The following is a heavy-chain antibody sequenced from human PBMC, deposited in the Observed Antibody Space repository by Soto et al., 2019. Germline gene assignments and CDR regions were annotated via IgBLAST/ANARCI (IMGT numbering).Heavy chain of an antibody. D-gene: IGHD3-16*01. V-gene: IGHV3-15*01. CDR1: GFTFTKAW. CDR3: ARSYVARAEMSTIAGY. J-gene: IGHJ4*02. Sequence: EVQLVESGGGLVKPGGSLRLSCAASGFTFTKAWMSWVRQAPGKGLEWVGRIKSTTDGGTTDYAPPVKGRFTISRDDSKTTMYLQMNSLKTEDTGVYYCARSYVARAEMSTIAGYWGQGTLVTVSS. CDR2: IKSTTDGGTT.